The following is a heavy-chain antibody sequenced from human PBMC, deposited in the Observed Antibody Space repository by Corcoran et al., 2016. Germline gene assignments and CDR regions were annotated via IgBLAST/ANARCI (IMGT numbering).Heavy chain of an antibody. CDR2: IIPIFGTA. J-gene: IGHJ5*02. CDR1: GGTFSSYA. V-gene: IGHV1-69*01. CDR3: ARGLGRVSNNWFDP. D-gene: IGHD3-16*01. Sequence: QVQLVQSGAEVKKPGSSVKVSCKASGGTFSSYAISWVRPAPGQGLEGMGGIIPIFGTANYAQKFQGRVTITADESTGTAYMELSSLRSEDTAVYYCARGLGRVSNNWFDPWGQGTLVTVSS.